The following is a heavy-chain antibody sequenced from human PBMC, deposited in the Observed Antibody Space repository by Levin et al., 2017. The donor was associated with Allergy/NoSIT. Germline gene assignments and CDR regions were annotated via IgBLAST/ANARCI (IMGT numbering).Heavy chain of an antibody. J-gene: IGHJ5*02. V-gene: IGHV3-49*03. CDR1: GFNFADYA. Sequence: GSLRLSCSASGFNFADYATSWFRQTPGKGLEWVGFIRSDTHGGTSELAASVKGRFTLSRDESKSIAYLQMNSLKTEDTGVYYCSRPIAVAYMHFDPWGQGTLVTVSS. CDR2: IRSDTHGGTS. CDR3: SRPIAVAYMHFDP. D-gene: IGHD6-19*01.